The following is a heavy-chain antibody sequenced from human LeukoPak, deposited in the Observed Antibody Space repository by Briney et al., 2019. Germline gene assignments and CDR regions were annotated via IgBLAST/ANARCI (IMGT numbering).Heavy chain of an antibody. V-gene: IGHV4-31*03. Sequence: PSQTLSLTCTVSGGSISSGGYYWSWIRQHPGKGLEWIGYIYYSGSTHYNPSLKSRVTISVDTSKNQFSLKLSSVTAADTAVYYCARDMTDWWFDPWGQGTLVTVSS. CDR3: ARDMTDWWFDP. D-gene: IGHD3-9*01. J-gene: IGHJ5*02. CDR1: GGSISSGGYY. CDR2: IYYSGST.